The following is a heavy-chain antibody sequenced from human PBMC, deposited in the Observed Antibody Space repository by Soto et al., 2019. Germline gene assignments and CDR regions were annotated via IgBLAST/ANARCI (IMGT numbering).Heavy chain of an antibody. CDR2: ISAYNGNT. D-gene: IGHD5-12*01. Sequence: SVKVSCKASGYTFTSYGISWVRQAPGQGLEWMGWISAYNGNTNYAQKLQGRVTMTTDTSTSTAYMELRSLRSDDTAVYYCARDFGSRWLQLPDAFDIWGQGTMVTVSS. CDR3: ARDFGSRWLQLPDAFDI. CDR1: GYTFTSYG. V-gene: IGHV1-18*01. J-gene: IGHJ3*02.